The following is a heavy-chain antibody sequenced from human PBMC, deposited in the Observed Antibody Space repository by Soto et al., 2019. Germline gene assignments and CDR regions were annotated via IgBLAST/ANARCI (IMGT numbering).Heavy chain of an antibody. J-gene: IGHJ4*02. D-gene: IGHD2-8*01. CDR3: ARTKDFDY. V-gene: IGHV1-2*02. CDR1: GYTFSGYY. CDR2: INPDSGDT. Sequence: ASVKVSCKASGYTFSGYYMHWVRQAPGQGLEWMGWINPDSGDTNYAQKFQGRVTMTRDTPITTAYMELSRLRSDDTAVYYCARTKDFDYWGQGTLVTVSS.